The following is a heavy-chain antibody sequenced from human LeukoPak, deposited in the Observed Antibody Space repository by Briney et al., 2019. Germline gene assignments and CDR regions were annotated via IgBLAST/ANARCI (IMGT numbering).Heavy chain of an antibody. CDR2: TSSSDPGT. CDR3: AKDRSIAAGGDAFDI. CDR1: GFPLSSYA. D-gene: IGHD6-13*01. V-gene: IGHV3-23*01. J-gene: IGHJ3*02. Sequence: GGSLRLSCAASGFPLSSYAMSWVRQGPGKGLEWVAATSSSDPGTYHADSVRGRFTISRDNSKNTLYLQMNSLRAEDTAVSYCAKDRSIAAGGDAFDIWGQGTMVTVSS.